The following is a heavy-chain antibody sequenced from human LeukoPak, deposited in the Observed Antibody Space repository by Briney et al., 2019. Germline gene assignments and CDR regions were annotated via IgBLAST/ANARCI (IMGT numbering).Heavy chain of an antibody. J-gene: IGHJ4*02. CDR1: GFTFSSYG. D-gene: IGHD6-19*01. V-gene: IGHV3-30*02. CDR3: ARFAVHRRIAVTGQFGLDY. CDR2: IRYDGSNK. Sequence: GGSLRLSCAASGFTFSSYGMHWVRQAPGKGLEWVAFIRYDGSNKYYADSVKGRLTISRDNSKNTLYLQMNSLRAEDTAVYYCARFAVHRRIAVTGQFGLDYWGRGTLVTVSS.